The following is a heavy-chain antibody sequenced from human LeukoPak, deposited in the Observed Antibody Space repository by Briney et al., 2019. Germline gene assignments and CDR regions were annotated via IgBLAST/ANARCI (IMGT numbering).Heavy chain of an antibody. Sequence: SVKVSCKASVGTFSSYAISWVRQAPGQGLEWMGGIIPIFGTANYAQKSQGRVTITADKSTSTAYMELSSLRSEDTAVYYCARVKGAPKDYYYYYYMDVWGKGTTVTVSS. CDR1: VGTFSSYA. CDR3: ARVKGAPKDYYYYYYMDV. D-gene: IGHD4/OR15-4a*01. CDR2: IIPIFGTA. V-gene: IGHV1-69*06. J-gene: IGHJ6*03.